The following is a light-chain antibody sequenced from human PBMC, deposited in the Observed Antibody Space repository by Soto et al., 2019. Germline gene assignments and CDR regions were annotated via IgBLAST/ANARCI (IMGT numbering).Light chain of an antibody. Sequence: QSALTQPPSASGSPGQSVTISCTGVHRDVSAYRYVSWYQHHPGEAPKLIIYEVTKRHSGVPDRFSGSKSGSTASLTVSGLQAEDEADYYCSSYAGANNLVFGGGTKVTVL. CDR1: HRDVSAYRY. J-gene: IGLJ2*01. CDR2: EVT. CDR3: SSYAGANNLV. V-gene: IGLV2-8*01.